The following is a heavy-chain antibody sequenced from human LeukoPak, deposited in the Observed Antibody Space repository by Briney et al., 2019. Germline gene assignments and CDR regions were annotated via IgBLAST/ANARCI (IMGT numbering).Heavy chain of an antibody. D-gene: IGHD5-18*01. J-gene: IGHJ4*02. CDR2: IIPIFGTA. CDR3: ARDQRYSYGNFDY. Sequence: ASVKVSCKASGGTFSSYAISWVRQAPGQGLEWMGGIIPIFGTANYAQKFQGRVTITADKSTSTAYMELSSLRSEDTAVYYCARDQRYSYGNFDYWGQGTLVTVSS. CDR1: GGTFSSYA. V-gene: IGHV1-69*06.